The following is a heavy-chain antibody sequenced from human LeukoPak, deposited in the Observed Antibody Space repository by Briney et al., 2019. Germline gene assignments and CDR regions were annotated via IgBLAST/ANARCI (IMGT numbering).Heavy chain of an antibody. CDR3: GSTEGGWLTNWFDP. J-gene: IGHJ5*02. D-gene: IGHD5-24*01. Sequence: SGTLSLTCTVSGGSLSSYYWSWVRQPPGKGLEWIGDIYYSGSTNYNPPLMRRGTISVGASKNQFSLKLSSVTAADTAVYYCGSTEGGWLTNWFDPWGQGTLVTVSS. V-gene: IGHV4-59*01. CDR1: GGSLSSYY. CDR2: IYYSGST.